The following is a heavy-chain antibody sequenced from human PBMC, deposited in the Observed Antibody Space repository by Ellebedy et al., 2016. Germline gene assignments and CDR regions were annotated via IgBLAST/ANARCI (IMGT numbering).Heavy chain of an antibody. CDR2: ISYSGDGT. J-gene: IGHJ4*02. D-gene: IGHD3-10*01. CDR1: GFTFSSYT. V-gene: IGHV3-23*01. CDR3: ARRKVNYASDF. Sequence: GESLKISXASSGFTFSSYTMSWIRQAPGKGLEWVSGISYSGDGTYYADSVKGRFTISRDNSENTLYLQMNSLRAEDTAIYYCARRKVNYASDFWGQGTLVTVST.